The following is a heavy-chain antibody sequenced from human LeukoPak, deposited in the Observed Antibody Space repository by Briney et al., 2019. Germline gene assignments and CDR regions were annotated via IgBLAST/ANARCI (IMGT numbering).Heavy chain of an antibody. D-gene: IGHD2-2*01. Sequence: ASVKVSCKASGYTFTSYYMHWVRQAPGQGLEWMGIINPSGGSTSYAQKFQGRVTMTRDTSTSTVYMELSSLRSEDTAVYYCARGGIVVVPPLYYFDYWGQGTLVTVSS. J-gene: IGHJ4*02. CDR2: INPSGGST. V-gene: IGHV1-46*01. CDR1: GYTFTSYY. CDR3: ARGGIVVVPPLYYFDY.